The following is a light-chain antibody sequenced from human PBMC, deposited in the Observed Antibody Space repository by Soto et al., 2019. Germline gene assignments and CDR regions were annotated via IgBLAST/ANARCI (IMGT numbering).Light chain of an antibody. CDR1: NSNIGRYS. J-gene: IGLJ3*02. CDR3: AAWDDNLNRPL. CDR2: SDD. Sequence: QSVLTQPPSLSGTPGQRVTISCSGSNSNIGRYSVNWYQHSPGTAPKILIYSDDERPSGVPDRFSGSKSGTSASLAISGLQSEDEAEYFCAAWDDNLNRPLFGGGTKLTVL. V-gene: IGLV1-44*01.